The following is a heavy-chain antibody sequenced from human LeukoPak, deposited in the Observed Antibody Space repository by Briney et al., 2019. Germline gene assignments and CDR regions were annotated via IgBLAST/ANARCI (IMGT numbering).Heavy chain of an antibody. V-gene: IGHV3-30*18. CDR2: ISYDGSNK. D-gene: IGHD3-3*01. J-gene: IGHJ6*02. Sequence: PGGSLRLSCAASGFTFSSYGMHWVRQAPGKGLEWVAVISYDGSNKYYADSVKGRFTISRDNSKNTLYLQMNSLRAEDTAVYYCAKELDYDFWSGYYMYYYYYGMDVWGQGTTVTVSS. CDR1: GFTFSSYG. CDR3: AKELDYDFWSGYYMYYYYYGMDV.